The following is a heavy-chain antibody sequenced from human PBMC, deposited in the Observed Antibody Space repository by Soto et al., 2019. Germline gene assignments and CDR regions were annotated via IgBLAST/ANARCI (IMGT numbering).Heavy chain of an antibody. CDR3: ASDQSYTDYVYYYAMDV. CDR1: GFTFSSYG. D-gene: IGHD4-17*01. CDR2: TSDDGSKK. J-gene: IGHJ6*02. V-gene: IGHV3-30*03. Sequence: QVQLVESGGGVVQPGRSLRLSCAASGFTFSSYGMHWVRQAPGKGLEWVAMTSDDGSKKYYGGSVKGRLTISRDNSKNTLYLQMNSLRVEDTAVYYCASDQSYTDYVYYYAMDVWGQGTTVTVSS.